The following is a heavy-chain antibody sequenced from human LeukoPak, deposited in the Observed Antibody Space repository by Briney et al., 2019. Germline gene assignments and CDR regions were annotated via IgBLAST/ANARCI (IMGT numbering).Heavy chain of an antibody. CDR3: ARSSSTILYYYYGMDV. CDR2: IWYDGSNK. J-gene: IGHJ6*02. D-gene: IGHD2-2*01. V-gene: IGHV3-33*01. CDR1: GFTFSSYG. Sequence: GGSLRLSCAATGFTFSSYGMHWVRQAPGKGLEWVAVIWYDGSNKYYADSVKGRFTISRDNSKNTLYPQMNSLRAEDTAVYYCARSSSTILYYYYGMDVWGQGTTVTVSS.